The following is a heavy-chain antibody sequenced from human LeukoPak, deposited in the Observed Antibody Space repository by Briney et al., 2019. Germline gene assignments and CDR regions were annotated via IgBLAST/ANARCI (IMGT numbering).Heavy chain of an antibody. CDR1: GFTLDDYA. V-gene: IGHV3-9*03. Sequence: PGGSLRLSCAASGFTLDDYAMHWVRQAPGKGLEWVSGISWNSGSIGYADSVKGRFTISRDNAKNSLYLQMNSLRAEDMALYYCAKDRGSSSWYAFDIWGQGTMVTVSS. CDR2: ISWNSGSI. D-gene: IGHD6-13*01. J-gene: IGHJ3*02. CDR3: AKDRGSSSWYAFDI.